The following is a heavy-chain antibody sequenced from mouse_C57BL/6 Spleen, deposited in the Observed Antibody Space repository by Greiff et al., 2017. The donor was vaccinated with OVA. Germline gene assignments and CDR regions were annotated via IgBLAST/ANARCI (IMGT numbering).Heavy chain of an antibody. CDR2: INPSNGGT. CDR1: GYTFTSYW. J-gene: IGHJ3*01. V-gene: IGHV1-53*01. D-gene: IGHD1-1*01. Sequence: QVQLQQPGTELVKPGASVKLSCKASGYTFTSYWMHWVKQRPGQGLEWIGNINPSNGGTNYNEKFKSKATLTVDKSSSTAYLQLSSMTSEDSAVDYCSGYYGSSPWFAYWGQGTLVTVSA. CDR3: SGYYGSSPWFAY.